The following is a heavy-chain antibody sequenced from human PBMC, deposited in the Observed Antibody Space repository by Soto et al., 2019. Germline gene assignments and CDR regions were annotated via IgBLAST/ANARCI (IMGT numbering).Heavy chain of an antibody. CDR3: ARKNRTLLWFGEPRYYFDY. CDR2: ISAYNGNT. CDR1: GYTFTSYG. D-gene: IGHD3-10*01. Sequence: GASVKVSCKASGYTFTSYGISWVRQAPGQGLEWMGWISAYNGNTNYAQKLQGRVTMTTDTSTSTAYMELRSLRSDDTAVYYCARKNRTLLWFGEPRYYFDYWGQGTLVTVSS. J-gene: IGHJ4*02. V-gene: IGHV1-18*01.